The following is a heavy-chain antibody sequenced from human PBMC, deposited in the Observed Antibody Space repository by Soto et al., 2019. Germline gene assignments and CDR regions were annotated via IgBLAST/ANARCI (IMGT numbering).Heavy chain of an antibody. V-gene: IGHV3-48*02. D-gene: IGHD3-10*01. CDR1: VFRFGEHS. CDR3: ARLPKGSMVPS. J-gene: IGHJ4*02. CDR2: ITSSGDSI. Sequence: VGSLRLSCASSVFRFGEHSMNCVRQSPGKGLEWLSYITSSGDSIYYADSVKGRFTVSRDNAKNSLFLHMNSLRDDDTAVYYCARLPKGSMVPSWGQGTLVSVSS.